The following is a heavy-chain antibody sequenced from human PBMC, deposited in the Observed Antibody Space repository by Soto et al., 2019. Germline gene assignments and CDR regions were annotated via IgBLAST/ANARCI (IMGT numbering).Heavy chain of an antibody. CDR3: ARDNPRYSGSLPRYFDL. CDR1: GYTFTSYG. J-gene: IGHJ2*01. V-gene: IGHV1-18*01. CDR2: ISAYNGNT. Sequence: QVQLVQSGAEVKKPGASVKVSCKASGYTFTSYGISWVRQAPGQGLEWMGWISAYNGNTNYAQKLQGRVTMTTDTSTSAAYMELRSLRSDDTAVYYCARDNPRYSGSLPRYFDLWGRGTLVTVSS. D-gene: IGHD1-26*01.